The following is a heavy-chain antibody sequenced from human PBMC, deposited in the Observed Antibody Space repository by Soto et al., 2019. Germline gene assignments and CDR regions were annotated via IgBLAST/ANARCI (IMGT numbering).Heavy chain of an antibody. CDR2: INPSGGST. CDR1: GYTFTSYY. CDR3: ARERSVVGQGYSYGYYYGMDV. V-gene: IGHV1-46*01. D-gene: IGHD5-18*01. J-gene: IGHJ6*02. Sequence: ASVKVSCKASGYTFTSYYMHWVRQAPGQGLEWMGIINPSGGSTSYAQKFQGRVTMTRDTSTSTVCMELSSLRSEDTAVYYCARERSVVGQGYSYGYYYGMDVWGQGTTVTVSS.